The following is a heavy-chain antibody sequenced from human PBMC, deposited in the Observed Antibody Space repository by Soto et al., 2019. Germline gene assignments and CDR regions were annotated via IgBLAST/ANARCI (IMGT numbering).Heavy chain of an antibody. CDR3: ARGRYSYGYGNYYFDY. CDR1: RYTFTSYG. Sequence: SVKVSFKATRYTFTSYGCHWVRQAPVQGLEWMGWISAYNGNANYAQKLQGRVTMTTDTSTSTAYMELRSLRSDDTAVYYCARGRYSYGYGNYYFDYWGQGTLVTVSS. CDR2: ISAYNGNA. V-gene: IGHV1-18*04. J-gene: IGHJ4*02. D-gene: IGHD5-18*01.